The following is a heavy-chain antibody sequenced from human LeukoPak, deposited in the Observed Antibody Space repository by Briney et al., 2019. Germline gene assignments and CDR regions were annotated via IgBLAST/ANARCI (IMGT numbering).Heavy chain of an antibody. V-gene: IGHV3-30*02. D-gene: IGHD2-21*02. CDR3: AKDSLVVTAIVSCMDV. Sequence: AGGSLRLSCAVSGFTFSTYGMHWVRQAPGKGLEWVAFIRYDGSNEYADSVKGRFTISRDNSKNTLYLQMNTLRSEDTAVYYCAKDSLVVTAIVSCMDVWGKGTTVTISS. CDR2: IRYDGSNE. J-gene: IGHJ6*03. CDR1: GFTFSTYG.